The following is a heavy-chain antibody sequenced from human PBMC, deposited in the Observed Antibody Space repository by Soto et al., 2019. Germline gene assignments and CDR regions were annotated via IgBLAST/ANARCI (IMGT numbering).Heavy chain of an antibody. D-gene: IGHD1-26*01. CDR1: GYTFTRYY. V-gene: IGHV1-46*01. Sequence: ASVKVSCKASGYTFTRYYIHWVRQAAEQGLEWMGVINPSGGSTTHAQNFQGRVTVARDTSTSTVYMEVSSLTSEDTAVYYCARRVGAGALDYWGQGTPVTVSS. CDR2: INPSGGST. CDR3: ARRVGAGALDY. J-gene: IGHJ4*02.